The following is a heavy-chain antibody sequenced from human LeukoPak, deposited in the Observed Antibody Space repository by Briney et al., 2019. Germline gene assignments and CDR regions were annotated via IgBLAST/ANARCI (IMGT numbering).Heavy chain of an antibody. CDR2: ISGSVGST. CDR3: AKDDSSGYYGVIQYYFDY. D-gene: IGHD3-22*01. CDR1: GFTFSSYA. J-gene: IGHJ4*02. Sequence: GGSLRLSCAASGFTFSSYAMSWVRQAPGKGLEWVSAISGSVGSTYYADSVKGRFTISRDNSKNTLYLQMNSLRAEDTAVYYCAKDDSSGYYGVIQYYFDYWGQGTLVTVSS. V-gene: IGHV3-23*01.